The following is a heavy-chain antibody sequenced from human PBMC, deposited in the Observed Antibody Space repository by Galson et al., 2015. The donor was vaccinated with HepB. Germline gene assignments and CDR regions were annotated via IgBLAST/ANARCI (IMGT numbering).Heavy chain of an antibody. CDR3: AKGSCSSTSCYKSFDY. D-gene: IGHD2-2*02. Sequence: SLRLSCAASGFTFSDSHMTWIRQAPGKGLEWVSAISSSGGGTYSADSVKGRFTISRDNSKNTLYLQMNSLRAEDTAVYYCAKGSCSSTSCYKSFDYWGQGTLVTVSS. CDR1: GFTFSDSH. CDR2: ISSSGGGT. V-gene: IGHV3-23*01. J-gene: IGHJ4*02.